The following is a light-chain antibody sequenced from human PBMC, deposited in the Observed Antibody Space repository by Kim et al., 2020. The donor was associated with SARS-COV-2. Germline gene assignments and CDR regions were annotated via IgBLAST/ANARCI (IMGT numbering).Light chain of an antibody. CDR3: QQSYMTPRT. Sequence: ASLGDRITITCRASESISSYLDWYQQKPGEAPKLMIYAASRLHGGVPSRFSGSGSRTDFTLTITSLQSEDFATYFCQQSYMTPRTFGQGTKVDIK. V-gene: IGKV1-39*01. CDR1: ESISSY. CDR2: AAS. J-gene: IGKJ1*01.